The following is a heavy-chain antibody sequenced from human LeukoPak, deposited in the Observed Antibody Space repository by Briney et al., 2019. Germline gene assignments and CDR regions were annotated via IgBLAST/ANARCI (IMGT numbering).Heavy chain of an antibody. Sequence: SSETLSLTCTVSGGSISSYYWSWIRQPPGKGLEWIGYIYYSGSTNYNPSLKSRVTISVDTSKNQFSLKLSSVTAADTGVYYCARQIYDSSGYLLDYWGQGTLVTVSS. CDR3: ARQIYDSSGYLLDY. V-gene: IGHV4-59*08. CDR1: GGSISSYY. D-gene: IGHD3-22*01. J-gene: IGHJ4*02. CDR2: IYYSGST.